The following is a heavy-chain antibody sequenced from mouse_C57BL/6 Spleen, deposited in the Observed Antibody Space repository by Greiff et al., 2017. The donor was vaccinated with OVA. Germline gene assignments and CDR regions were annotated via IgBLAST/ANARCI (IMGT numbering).Heavy chain of an antibody. V-gene: IGHV5-17*01. CDR2: ISSGSSTI. Sequence: DVQLVESGGGLVKPGGSLKLSCAASGFTFSDYGMHWVRQAPEKGLEWVAYISSGSSTIYYADTVKGRFTISRDNAKNTLFLQMTSLRSEDTAMNYCARTTGTGGFDYWGQGTTLTVSS. D-gene: IGHD4-1*02. J-gene: IGHJ2*01. CDR1: GFTFSDYG. CDR3: ARTTGTGGFDY.